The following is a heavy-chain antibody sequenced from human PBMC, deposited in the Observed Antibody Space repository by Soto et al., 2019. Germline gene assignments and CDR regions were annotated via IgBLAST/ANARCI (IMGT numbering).Heavy chain of an antibody. D-gene: IGHD6-13*01. CDR3: ASGGPDSSSWYTY. CDR1: DGSISDYY. Sequence: PSETLSLTCTVSDGSISDYYWSWIRQSPEKGLEYIAYSSYGGITNLNPALNSRVTISIDTSKNQFSLKVTSLTAADTAVYYCASGGPDSSSWYTYWGQGTLVTVSS. J-gene: IGHJ4*02. V-gene: IGHV4-59*01. CDR2: SSYGGIT.